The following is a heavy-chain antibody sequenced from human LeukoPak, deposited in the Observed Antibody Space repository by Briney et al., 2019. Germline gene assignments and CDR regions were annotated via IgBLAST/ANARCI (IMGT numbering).Heavy chain of an antibody. V-gene: IGHV3-30-3*01. J-gene: IGHJ4*02. Sequence: GGSPRLSCAASGFPFSNYAMHWVRQAPGKGLDWVAVISYDGSNKYYADSVKGRFTISRDNSKNTLYLQMNSLRAEDTAVYYCARDRGDYYDSSDASYYFDYWGQGTLVTVSS. D-gene: IGHD3-22*01. CDR3: ARDRGDYYDSSDASYYFDY. CDR2: ISYDGSNK. CDR1: GFPFSNYA.